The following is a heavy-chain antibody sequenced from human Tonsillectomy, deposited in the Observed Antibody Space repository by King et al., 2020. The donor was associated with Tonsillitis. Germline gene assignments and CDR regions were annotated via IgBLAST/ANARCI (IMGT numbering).Heavy chain of an antibody. D-gene: IGHD2-2*03. CDR3: ARDPSGYSTSSRCYSGFYDY. J-gene: IGHJ4*02. CDR1: GYTFTGYY. V-gene: IGHV1-2*02. CDR2: INPNSGST. Sequence: VQLVESGAEVKKPGASVKVSCKASGYTFTGYYMHWVRQAPGQGLEWMGWINPNSGSTNYAQKFQGRVTMTRDTSISTAYMELSRLRSDDTAVYYCARDPSGYSTSSRCYSGFYDYWGQGTLVTVSS.